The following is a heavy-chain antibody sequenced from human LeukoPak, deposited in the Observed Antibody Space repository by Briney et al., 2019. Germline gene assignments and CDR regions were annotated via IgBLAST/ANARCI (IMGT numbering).Heavy chain of an antibody. J-gene: IGHJ4*02. CDR2: ISSSSSYI. Sequence: GGSLRLSCAASGFTFSSYSMDWVRQAPGKGLEWVSSISSSSSYIYYADSVKGRFTISRDNAKNSLYLQMNSLRAEDTAVYYCARRDHGDYGEEYWGQGTLVTVSS. V-gene: IGHV3-21*01. D-gene: IGHD4-17*01. CDR3: ARRDHGDYGEEY. CDR1: GFTFSSYS.